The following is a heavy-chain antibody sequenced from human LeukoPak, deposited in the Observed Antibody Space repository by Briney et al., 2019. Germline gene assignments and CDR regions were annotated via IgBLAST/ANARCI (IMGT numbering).Heavy chain of an antibody. Sequence: ASVKLSCKASGYTFTGYYMNWVPQAPGQGLEWMGRINTNSGGTNYAQTFQGRVTMTRDTSISTAYMELSRLRSDDTAVYYCARVGDGLNDAFDIWGQGTMVTVSS. CDR1: GYTFTGYY. V-gene: IGHV1-2*06. CDR3: ARVGDGLNDAFDI. D-gene: IGHD5-24*01. J-gene: IGHJ3*02. CDR2: INTNSGGT.